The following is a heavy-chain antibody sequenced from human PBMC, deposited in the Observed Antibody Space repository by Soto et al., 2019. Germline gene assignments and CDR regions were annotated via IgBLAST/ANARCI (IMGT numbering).Heavy chain of an antibody. D-gene: IGHD2-21*02. CDR1: GDSISSRSYY. CDR3: ARQRNSVVTQAYFGV. V-gene: IGHV4-39*01. Sequence: PSETLSLTCTVTGDSISSRSYYWGWIRQPPGKGLEWIGSIYYSGSTYNNPSLRSRVSMSIDTSKDQFSLKLKSVTAADTALYFCARQRNSVVTQAYFGVWGPGSLVTAPQ. J-gene: IGHJ4*02. CDR2: IYYSGST.